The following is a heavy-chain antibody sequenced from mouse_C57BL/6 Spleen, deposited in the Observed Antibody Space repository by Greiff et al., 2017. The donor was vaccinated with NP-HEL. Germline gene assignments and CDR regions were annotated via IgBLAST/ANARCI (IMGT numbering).Heavy chain of an antibody. V-gene: IGHV1-5*01. CDR3: TPYSNGFAY. CDR1: GYTFTSYW. D-gene: IGHD2-5*01. Sequence: DVKLQESGTVLARPGASVKMSCKTSGYTFTSYWMHWVKQRPGQGLEWIGAIYPGNSDTSYNQKFKGKAKLTAGTSASTAYMELSSLTIEDSAVYYCTPYSNGFAYWGQGTLVTVSA. J-gene: IGHJ3*01. CDR2: IYPGNSDT.